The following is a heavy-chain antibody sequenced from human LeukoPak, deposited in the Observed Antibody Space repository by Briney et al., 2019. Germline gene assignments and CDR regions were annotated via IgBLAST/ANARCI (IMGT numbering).Heavy chain of an antibody. J-gene: IGHJ4*02. D-gene: IGHD1-26*01. CDR1: GFTFDDYT. CDR3: AKGVSGSYQEGAMDY. V-gene: IGHV3-43*01. Sequence: GGSLRLSCAASGFTFDDYTMHWVRQAPGKGLEWVSLISWDGGSTYYADSVKGRFTISRDNSKNSLYLQMNSLRTEDTALYYCAKGVSGSYQEGAMDYWGQGTLVTVSS. CDR2: ISWDGGST.